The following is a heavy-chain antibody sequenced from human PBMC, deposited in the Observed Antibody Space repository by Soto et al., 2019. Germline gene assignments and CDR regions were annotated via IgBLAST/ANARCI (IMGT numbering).Heavy chain of an antibody. D-gene: IGHD6-13*01. CDR2: IYPGDSDT. CDR1: GYSFTSYW. J-gene: IGHJ5*02. V-gene: IGHV5-51*01. Sequence: GESLKISCKGSGYSFTSYWIGWVRQMPGKGLEWMGIIYPGDSDTRYSPSFQGQVTISADKSISTAYLQWSSLKASDTAMYYCARRGSSSWYAYYAEFYNWFDPWGQGTLVTVSS. CDR3: ARRGSSSWYAYYAEFYNWFDP.